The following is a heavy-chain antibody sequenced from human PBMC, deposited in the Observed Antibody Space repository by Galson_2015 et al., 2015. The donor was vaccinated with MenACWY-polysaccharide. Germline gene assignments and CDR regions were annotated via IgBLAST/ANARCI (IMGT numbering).Heavy chain of an antibody. CDR2: IGGSGTT. D-gene: IGHD2-15*01. CDR1: GFTFTNYA. J-gene: IGHJ5*02. Sequence: SLRLSCAASGFTFTNYAMNWVRQAPGKGLEWVSSIGGSGTTYYADSVKGGFTISRDNSKNMVYLQMNSLSAEDTAIYYCAKANSGGICTSGWACWFDPWGQGSLVIVSS. V-gene: IGHV3-23*01. CDR3: AKANSGGICTSGWACWFDP.